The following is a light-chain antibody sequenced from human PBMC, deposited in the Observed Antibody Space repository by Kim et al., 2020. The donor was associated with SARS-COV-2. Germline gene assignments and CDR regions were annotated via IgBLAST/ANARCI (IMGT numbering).Light chain of an antibody. CDR1: QSVSSN. CDR2: GAS. Sequence: EIVMTQSPATLSVSPGERATLSCRASQSVSSNLAWYQQRPGQAPGLLMYGASTRATGIPARFSGSGSVTEFTLTISSLQSEDFAIYFCQHYQSWPYTFGQGTKVDIK. CDR3: QHYQSWPYT. V-gene: IGKV3D-15*01. J-gene: IGKJ2*01.